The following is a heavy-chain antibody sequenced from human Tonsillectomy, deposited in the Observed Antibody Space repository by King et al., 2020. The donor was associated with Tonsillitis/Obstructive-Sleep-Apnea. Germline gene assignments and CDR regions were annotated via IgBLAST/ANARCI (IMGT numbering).Heavy chain of an antibody. Sequence: VQLVESGGGLIQPGGSLRLSCAASGFTVSSNYMSWVRQAPGKGLEWVSVIYRCGSTYYADSVKGRFTISRDNSKNTLYLQMNSLRAEDTAVYYCARDLTETGDDAFDIWGQGTMVTVSS. CDR2: IYRCGST. CDR3: ARDLTETGDDAFDI. CDR1: GFTVSSNY. J-gene: IGHJ3*02. V-gene: IGHV3-53*01. D-gene: IGHD7-27*01.